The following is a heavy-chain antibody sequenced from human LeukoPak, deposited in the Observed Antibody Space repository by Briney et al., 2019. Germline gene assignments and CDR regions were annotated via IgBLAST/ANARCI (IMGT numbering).Heavy chain of an antibody. Sequence: PGGSLRLSCAASGFTFSSYAMHWVRQAAGKGLEYVSAISSNGGSTYYANSVKGRFTISRDNSKNTLYLQMGSLRAEDMAVYYCARSGSSWYLVDVWGKGTTVTVSS. CDR1: GFTFSSYA. CDR3: ARSGSSWYLVDV. J-gene: IGHJ6*04. CDR2: ISSNGGST. D-gene: IGHD6-13*01. V-gene: IGHV3-64*01.